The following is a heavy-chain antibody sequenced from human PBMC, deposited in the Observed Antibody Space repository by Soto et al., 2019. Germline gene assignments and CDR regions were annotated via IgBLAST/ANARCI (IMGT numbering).Heavy chain of an antibody. CDR3: ARDGGRHSGGIDY. D-gene: IGHD1-26*01. CDR1: GGTFSSYS. V-gene: IGHV1-69*01. J-gene: IGHJ4*02. CDR2: IIPIFGTA. Sequence: QVQLVQSGAEVKKPGSSVKVSCKASGGTFSSYSINWVRQAPGQGLEWMGEIIPIFGTANYAQKFQGRVTITADESTSXAYXXXXXXXSEXXAVYYCARDGGRHSGGIDYWGQGTLVTV.